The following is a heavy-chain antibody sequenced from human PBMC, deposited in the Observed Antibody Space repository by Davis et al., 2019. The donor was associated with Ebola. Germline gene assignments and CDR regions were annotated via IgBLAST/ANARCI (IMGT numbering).Heavy chain of an antibody. J-gene: IGHJ4*02. V-gene: IGHV3-15*05. Sequence: GGSLRLSCAASGFTFYNAWLSWVRQAPGKGLEWVGRIKSNPDDGTTDYAAPVKGRFTISRDDSINTLYLQMDSLNTEDTAVYFCTTEGVSTHFDNWGQGTLVTVSS. D-gene: IGHD3-10*01. CDR3: TTEGVSTHFDN. CDR1: GFTFYNAW. CDR2: IKSNPDDGTT.